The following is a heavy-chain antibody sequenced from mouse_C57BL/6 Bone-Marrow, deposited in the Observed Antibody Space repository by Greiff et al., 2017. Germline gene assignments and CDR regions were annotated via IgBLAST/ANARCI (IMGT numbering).Heavy chain of an antibody. J-gene: IGHJ3*01. CDR3: ARGRITTVVADGFAY. D-gene: IGHD1-1*01. CDR2: IYPGDGDT. Sequence: VQLQQSGAELVKPGASVKISCKASGYAFSSYWMNWVQQRPGKGLEWIGQIYPGDGDTNYNGKFKGRATLTTDKSSSTHYLQLSSLNSADTAVLLCARGRITTVVADGFAYWGQGTLVTVSA. CDR1: GYAFSSYW. V-gene: IGHV1-80*01.